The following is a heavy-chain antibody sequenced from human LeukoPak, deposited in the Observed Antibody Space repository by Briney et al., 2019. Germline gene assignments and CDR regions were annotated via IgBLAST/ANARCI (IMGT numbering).Heavy chain of an antibody. CDR3: AKDDTYYDILTGYYQYYFDY. J-gene: IGHJ4*02. D-gene: IGHD3-9*01. CDR1: GFIFRNHG. CDR2: VHFDSSHQ. Sequence: GGSLRLSCAASGFIFRNHGMHWVRQAPGKGLEWVAFVHFDSSHQYYVDSVKGRFTISRDNSKNTLYLQMNSLRAEDTAVYYCAKDDTYYDILTGYYQYYFDYWGQGTLVTVSS. V-gene: IGHV3-30*02.